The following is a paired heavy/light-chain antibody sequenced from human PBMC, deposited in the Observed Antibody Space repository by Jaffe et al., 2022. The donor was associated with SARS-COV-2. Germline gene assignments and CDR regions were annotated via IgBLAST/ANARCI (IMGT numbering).Heavy chain of an antibody. D-gene: IGHD3-22*01. CDR1: GASISSNPSY. J-gene: IGHJ4*02. Sequence: QVRLQESGPGLVKPSQTLSLTCTVSGASISSNPSYWSWVRQPAGKGLEWMGRIYPNGNTYYKPSLKSRVTISLDATKNQFSLKLTSVTAADTAVYYCARATYYSDRGTYFDYWGQGTLVAVSS. CDR3: ARATYYSDRGTYFDY. CDR2: IYPNGNT. V-gene: IGHV4-61*02.
Light chain of an antibody. V-gene: IGKV1-9*01. J-gene: IGKJ4*01. CDR1: QVISNY. CDR3: QQLNSYPIT. Sequence: DIQLTQSPSFLSASVGDRVTITCRASQVISNYLAWYQQKPGSAPKLLIYAASTLHSGVPSRFSGSGSGTEFTLTINSLQPEDFAIYYCQQLNSYPITFGGGTKVEIK. CDR2: AAS.